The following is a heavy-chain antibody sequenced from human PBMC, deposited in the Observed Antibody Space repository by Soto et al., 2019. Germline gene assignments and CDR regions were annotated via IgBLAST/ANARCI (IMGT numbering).Heavy chain of an antibody. J-gene: IGHJ6*02. D-gene: IGHD2-15*01. CDR2: ISYDGRSE. CDR3: AKDLDVVMVLSATRGLDV. CDR1: GCTFSNFG. Sequence: QVQLVESGGGMIQPGKSLRLSCVASGCTFSNFGMHWVRQAPGKGLEWVAGISYDGRSESYVDSVRGRFTLTRDNSKNTLSLKMISLRPEETGVYYCAKDLDVVMVLSATRGLDVWGQGTTVTVSS. V-gene: IGHV3-30*18.